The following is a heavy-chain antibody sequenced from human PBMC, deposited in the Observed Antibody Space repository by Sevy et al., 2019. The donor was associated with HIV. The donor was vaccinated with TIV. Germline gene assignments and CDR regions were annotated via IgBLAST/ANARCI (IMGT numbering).Heavy chain of an antibody. D-gene: IGHD4-17*01. V-gene: IGHV3-21*01. CDR1: GFTFSSYT. J-gene: IGHJ4*02. CDR3: ARGSHDYGDYDRDVGFDY. Sequence: VGSLRLSCADSGFTFSSYTMNWVRQAPGKGLEWVSSISSTGNYIYYADSLKGRFSISRDNAKNSLYLQMNSLRAEDTAVYYCARGSHDYGDYDRDVGFDYWGQGTLVTVSS. CDR2: ISSTGNYI.